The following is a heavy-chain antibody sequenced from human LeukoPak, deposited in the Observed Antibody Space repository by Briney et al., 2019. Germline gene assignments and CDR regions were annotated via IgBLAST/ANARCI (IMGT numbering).Heavy chain of an antibody. CDR1: GLTFRNYA. CDR2: ISWNSGSI. CDR3: AKDIGSGSYQFDY. Sequence: GGSLRLSCAASGLTFRNYAMSWVRQAPGKGLEWVSGISWNSGSIGYADSVKGRFTISRDNAKNSLYLRMNSLRAEDTALYYCAKDIGSGSYQFDYWGQGTLVTVSS. J-gene: IGHJ4*02. V-gene: IGHV3-9*01. D-gene: IGHD3-10*01.